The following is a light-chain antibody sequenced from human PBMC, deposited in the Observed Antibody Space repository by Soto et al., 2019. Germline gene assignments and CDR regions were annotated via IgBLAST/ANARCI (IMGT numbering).Light chain of an antibody. V-gene: IGKV3-20*01. Sequence: EMVMRQSPATLSVSPGERATLSWRASQSVSSSYLAWYQQKPGQAPSLLIYGASSRATGIPDRFSGSGSGTDFTLTISRLEPEDFAVYYCQQYGSSPQFGQGTRLEI. CDR3: QQYGSSPQ. J-gene: IGKJ5*01. CDR1: QSVSSSY. CDR2: GAS.